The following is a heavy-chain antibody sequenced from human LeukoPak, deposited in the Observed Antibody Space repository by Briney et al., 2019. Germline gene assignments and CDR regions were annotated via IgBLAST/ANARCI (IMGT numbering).Heavy chain of an antibody. CDR1: GGSFSGYY. CDR2: INHSGST. Sequence: SETLSLTCAVYGGSFSGYYWSWIRQPPGKGLEWIGEINHSGSTYYNPSLKSRVTISVDSSKNQFSLKLTSVTAADTAVYYCARHYGPWGQGTLVTVSS. V-gene: IGHV4-34*01. D-gene: IGHD3-16*01. J-gene: IGHJ4*02. CDR3: ARHYGP.